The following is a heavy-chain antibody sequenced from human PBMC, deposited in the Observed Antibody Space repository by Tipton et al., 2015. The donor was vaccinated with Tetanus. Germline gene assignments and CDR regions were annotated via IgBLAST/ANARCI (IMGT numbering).Heavy chain of an antibody. J-gene: IGHJ4*02. CDR3: AGVSRRNFYFDS. CDR1: GDSISSGPYS. D-gene: IGHD2/OR15-2a*01. V-gene: IGHV4-31*03. CDR2: IYYSGTS. Sequence: TLSLTCTVSGDSISSGPYSWSWLRQHPGKGLELIGYIYYSGTSYISPSLTRRVSIAVDTSRNQFSLNLTSVTVADSAVYFCAGVSRRNFYFDSWGLGTLVTVSS.